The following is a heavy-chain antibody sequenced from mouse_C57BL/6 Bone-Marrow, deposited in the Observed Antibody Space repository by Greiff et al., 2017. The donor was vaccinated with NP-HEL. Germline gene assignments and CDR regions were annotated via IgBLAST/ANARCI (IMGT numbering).Heavy chain of an antibody. Sequence: VKLMESGAELARPGASVKLSCKASGYTFTSYGISWVKQRTGQGLEWIGEIYPRSGNTYYNEKFKGKATLTADKSSSTAYMELRSLTSEDSAVYFCARRHGYYPDYWGQGTTLTVSS. CDR2: IYPRSGNT. V-gene: IGHV1-81*01. CDR1: GYTFTSYG. CDR3: ARRHGYYPDY. J-gene: IGHJ2*01. D-gene: IGHD2-2*01.